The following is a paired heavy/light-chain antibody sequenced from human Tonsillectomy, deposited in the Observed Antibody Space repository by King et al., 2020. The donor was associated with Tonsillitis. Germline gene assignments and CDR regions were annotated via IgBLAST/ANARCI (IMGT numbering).Heavy chain of an antibody. D-gene: IGHD1-26*01. CDR2: IYYDGNA. CDR1: GGSITSRGYS. V-gene: IGHV4-30-4*07. Sequence: QVQLQEAGPGLVKPSQTLSLTCGVSGGSITSRGYSWSWIRQPPGKGLEWIGYIYYDGNAFYNPSLKTRVIISLDTSRNQFYLNLTSVTAADTAVYFCARESPVYREQHYYYYGMDVWGQGSPVTVSS. CDR3: ARESPVYREQHYYYYGMDV. J-gene: IGHJ6*02.
Light chain of an antibody. CDR2: AAS. CDR1: QNIRSY. Sequence: DVQMTQSPSSLSASVGDRVTVTCRASQNIRSYLNWYQQKPGKAPDLLIFAASTLQSGVPSRFSGSGSGTDFSLTITSLQPEDFATYYCQQTYTNPRTFGPGTKVDIK. J-gene: IGKJ3*01. CDR3: QQTYTNPRT. V-gene: IGKV1-39*01.